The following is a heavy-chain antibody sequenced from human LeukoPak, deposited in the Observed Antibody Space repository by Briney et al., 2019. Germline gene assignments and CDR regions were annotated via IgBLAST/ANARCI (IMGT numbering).Heavy chain of an antibody. J-gene: IGHJ4*02. CDR2: INAGNGNT. CDR3: ARGVLLWFGELLGHFDY. CDR1: GYTFTSYA. Sequence: GASVKVSCKASGYTFTSYAMHWVRQAPGQGLEWMGWINAGNGNTKYSQEFQGRVTITRDTSASTAYMELSSLRSEDTAVYYCARGVLLWFGELLGHFDYWGQGTLVTVSS. D-gene: IGHD3-10*01. V-gene: IGHV1-3*03.